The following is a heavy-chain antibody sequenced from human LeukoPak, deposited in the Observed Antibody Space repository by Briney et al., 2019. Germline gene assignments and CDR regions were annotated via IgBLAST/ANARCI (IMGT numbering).Heavy chain of an antibody. Sequence: PGGSLRLSCAASGFTSSSYGMHWVRQAPGKGLEWVAVISYDGSNKYYADSVKGRFTISRDNSKNTLYLQMNSLRAEDTAVYYCAKEPPVDSSGYYSQGYWGQGTLVTVSS. J-gene: IGHJ4*02. CDR2: ISYDGSNK. CDR1: GFTSSSYG. D-gene: IGHD3-22*01. CDR3: AKEPPVDSSGYYSQGY. V-gene: IGHV3-30*18.